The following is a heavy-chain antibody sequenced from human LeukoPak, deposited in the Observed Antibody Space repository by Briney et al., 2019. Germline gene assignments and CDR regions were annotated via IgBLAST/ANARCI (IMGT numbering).Heavy chain of an antibody. CDR1: GYTFTSYD. J-gene: IGHJ6*02. V-gene: IGHV1-8*01. D-gene: IGHD3-10*01. CDR3: AFMVRGIYGMDV. Sequence: ASVKVSCKASGYTFTSYDINGVRQATGQGLEWMGWMNPNSGNTGYAQKFQGRGTMTRNTSISTAYMELSSLRSEDTAVYYCAFMVRGIYGMDVWGQGTTVTVSS. CDR2: MNPNSGNT.